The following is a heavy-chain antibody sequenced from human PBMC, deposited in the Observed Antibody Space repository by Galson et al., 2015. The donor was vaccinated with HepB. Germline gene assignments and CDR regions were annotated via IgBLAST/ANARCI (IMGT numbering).Heavy chain of an antibody. V-gene: IGHV3-23*01. J-gene: IGHJ3*02. D-gene: IGHD1-14*01. CDR3: AKGEYHRGTFDI. CDR1: GFSFSSYA. CDR2: ISGGGTT. Sequence: SLRLSCAASGFSFSSYAMSWVRQAPGKGLEWVSIISGGGTTYYADSVKGRFTISRDNSKNTLYLQMNSLRAEDTATYHCAKGEYHRGTFDIWGQGTMVTVSS.